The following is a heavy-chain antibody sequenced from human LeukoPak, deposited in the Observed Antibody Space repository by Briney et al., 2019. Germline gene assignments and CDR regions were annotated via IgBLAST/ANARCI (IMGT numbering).Heavy chain of an antibody. V-gene: IGHV3-30*04. D-gene: IGHD6-13*01. CDR1: GFTFSTYD. J-gene: IGHJ3*02. CDR3: ARRRREYSSNWDAFDI. CDR2: ISYHGSNI. Sequence: GESLTLSCAVSGFTFSTYDMHWIRHAPGKGLELVAVISYHGSNIFYEDSVKGRLTISRDNSKNTLYLQVNSLRSEDTAVYYCARRRREYSSNWDAFDIWGHGTMVTVSS.